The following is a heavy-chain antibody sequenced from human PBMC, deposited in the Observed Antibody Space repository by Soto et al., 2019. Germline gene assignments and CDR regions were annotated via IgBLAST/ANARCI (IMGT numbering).Heavy chain of an antibody. V-gene: IGHV2-5*02. CDR1: GFSLSTRGVG. CDR2: IYWDDDK. Sequence: SGPTLVNPTQTLTLTCTFSGFSLSTRGVGVGWIRQPPGKALEWLALIYWDDDKRYSPSLKTRLTITKDTSKNQVVLTMTNMDPVDTAIYSCAHIGVSRWFDFWGQGTLVTVSS. J-gene: IGHJ4*02. D-gene: IGHD6-13*01. CDR3: AHIGVSRWFDF.